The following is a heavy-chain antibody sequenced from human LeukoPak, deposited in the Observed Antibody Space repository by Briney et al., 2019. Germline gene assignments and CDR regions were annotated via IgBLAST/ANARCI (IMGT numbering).Heavy chain of an antibody. Sequence: SETLSLTCTVSGGSISSYYWSWIRQPPGKGLEWIGYMYYSGSTNYNPSLKSRVTIAVDTPKNQLSLKVSSVTAADTAVYYCARAGEGSSWYDYWGQGTLVTVSS. J-gene: IGHJ4*02. CDR1: GGSISSYY. CDR3: ARAGEGSSWYDY. D-gene: IGHD6-13*01. V-gene: IGHV4-59*01. CDR2: MYYSGST.